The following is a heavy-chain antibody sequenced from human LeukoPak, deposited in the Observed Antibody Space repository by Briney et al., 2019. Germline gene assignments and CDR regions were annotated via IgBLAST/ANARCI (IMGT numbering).Heavy chain of an antibody. CDR2: INPNSGGT. J-gene: IGHJ5*02. D-gene: IGHD2-2*01. V-gene: IGHV1-2*02. CDR1: GYTFTGYY. CDR3: ARVMVPGHRWFDP. Sequence: ASVKVSCKASGYTFTGYYMHWVRQAPGQGLEWMGWINPNSGGTNYAQKFQGRVTMTRDTSISTAYMELSRLRSDDTAGYYCARVMVPGHRWFDPWGQGTLVTVSS.